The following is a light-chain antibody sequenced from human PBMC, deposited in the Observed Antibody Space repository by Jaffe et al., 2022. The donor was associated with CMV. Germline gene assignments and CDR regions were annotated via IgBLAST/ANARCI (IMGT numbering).Light chain of an antibody. J-gene: IGLJ7*01. V-gene: IGLV1-44*01. CDR1: SASVESNT. Sequence: QSVLTQPPSVSGTPGQRVTISCSGSSASVESNTVDWYQQFPGTAPKLLIYSDDQRPSGVPDRFSGSKSGTSASLAISGLQSEDEADYYCTSWDDSLNGPVFGGGTQLTVL. CDR3: TSWDDSLNGPV. CDR2: SDD.